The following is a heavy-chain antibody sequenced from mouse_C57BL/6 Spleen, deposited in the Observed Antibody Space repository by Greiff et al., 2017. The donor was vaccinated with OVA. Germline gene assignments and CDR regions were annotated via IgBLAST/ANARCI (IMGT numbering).Heavy chain of an antibody. J-gene: IGHJ2*01. D-gene: IGHD2-4*01. CDR3: ARWHYEYDTLYYFDF. CDR2: IYPGSGST. Sequence: QVQLQQPGAELVKPGASVKMSCKASGYTFTSYWITWVKQRPGQGLEWIGDIYPGSGSTNYNEKFKSKATLTVDTSSSTAYMQLSSLTSEDSAVYYCARWHYEYDTLYYFDFWGQGTTLTVSS. CDR1: GYTFTSYW. V-gene: IGHV1-55*01.